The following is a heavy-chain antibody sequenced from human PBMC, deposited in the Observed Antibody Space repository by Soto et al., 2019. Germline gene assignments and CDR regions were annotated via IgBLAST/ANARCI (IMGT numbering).Heavy chain of an antibody. D-gene: IGHD6-13*01. CDR1: GGSISSGDYY. J-gene: IGHJ4*02. CDR3: ASRHSSPYFDY. Sequence: QVQLQESGPGLVKPSQTLSLTCTVSGGSISSGDYYWSWIRQPPGKGLEWIGNIYYSGSTYYNPDLKSGVTISVDTSKNPFSLKLSSVTAADTAVYYCASRHSSPYFDYWGQGTLVTVSS. CDR2: IYYSGST. V-gene: IGHV4-30-4*01.